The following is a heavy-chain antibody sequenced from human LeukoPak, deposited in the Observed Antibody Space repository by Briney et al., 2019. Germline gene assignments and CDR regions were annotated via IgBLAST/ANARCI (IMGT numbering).Heavy chain of an antibody. CDR3: ARSIAVAGPGFDY. D-gene: IGHD6-19*01. V-gene: IGHV4-34*01. Sequence: PSETLSLTCTVYGGSFSGYYWSWIRQPPGKGLEWIGEINHSGSTSYNPSLKSRVTMSVDTSKNQFSLNLSSVTAADTAVYYCARSIAVAGPGFDYWGQGTLVTVSS. CDR1: GGSFSGYY. J-gene: IGHJ4*02. CDR2: INHSGST.